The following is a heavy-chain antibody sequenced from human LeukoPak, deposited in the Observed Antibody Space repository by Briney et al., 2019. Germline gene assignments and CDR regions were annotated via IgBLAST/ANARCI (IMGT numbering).Heavy chain of an antibody. CDR2: IIPIFGTA. CDR1: GGTFSSYA. J-gene: IGHJ3*02. CDR3: ARDHLPPEVAAAGSDAFDI. Sequence: GSSVKVSCKASGGTFSSYAISWVRQAPGQGLEWMGGIIPIFGTANYAQKFQGRVTITAGESTSTAYMELSSLRSEDTAVYYCARDHLPPEVAAAGSDAFDIWGQGTMVTVSS. V-gene: IGHV1-69*01. D-gene: IGHD6-13*01.